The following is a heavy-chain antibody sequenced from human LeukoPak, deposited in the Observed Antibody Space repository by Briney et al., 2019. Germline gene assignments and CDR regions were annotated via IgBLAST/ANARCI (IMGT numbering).Heavy chain of an antibody. CDR1: GFTFSSYS. D-gene: IGHD1-26*01. Sequence: GGSLRLSCAASGFTFSSYSMIWVRQAPGKGLEWVSSISTSSSYIYYADSLKGRFTISRDNAKNSLYLRMNSLRAEDTALYYCAREGILGATTYFDFWGQGTLVTVSS. J-gene: IGHJ4*02. CDR2: ISTSSSYI. CDR3: AREGILGATTYFDF. V-gene: IGHV3-21*01.